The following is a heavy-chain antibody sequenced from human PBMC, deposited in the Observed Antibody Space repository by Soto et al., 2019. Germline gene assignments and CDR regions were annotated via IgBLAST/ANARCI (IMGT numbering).Heavy chain of an antibody. CDR1: GFTFDDEA. J-gene: IGHJ4*02. CDR3: ANAKKSLSWGVYYFDY. CDR2: ISWNSGSL. V-gene: IGHV3-9*01. Sequence: GGSLRLSCAASGFTFDDEAMHWVRQAPGKGLEWVSGISWNSGSLGYADAVKGRFTISRDNAKNTLNLQMNILRAEDTALHNSANAKKSLSWGVYYFDYWGQGTLVTVSS. D-gene: IGHD7-27*01.